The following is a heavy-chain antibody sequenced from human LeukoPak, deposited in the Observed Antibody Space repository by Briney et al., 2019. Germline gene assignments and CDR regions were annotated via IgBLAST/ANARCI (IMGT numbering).Heavy chain of an antibody. D-gene: IGHD1-1*01. CDR2: ISGSGGST. J-gene: IGHJ3*02. Sequence: GGSLRLSCAASGFTFSSYAMSWVRQAPGKGLEWVSAISGSGGSTYYADSVKGRFTISRDNSKNTLYLQMNSLRAEDTAVYYCAKGLDLGVGTTFAFDIWGQGTMVTVSS. CDR3: AKGLDLGVGTTFAFDI. CDR1: GFTFSSYA. V-gene: IGHV3-23*01.